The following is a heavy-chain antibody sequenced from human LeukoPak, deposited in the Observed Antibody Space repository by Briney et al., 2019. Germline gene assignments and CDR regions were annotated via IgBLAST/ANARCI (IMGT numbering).Heavy chain of an antibody. D-gene: IGHD6-19*01. V-gene: IGHV3-66*01. CDR1: GFTVSSKY. Sequence: PGGSLTLSRAVSGFTVSSKYMSWVRQAPGKGLEWVAVLYSSGPTYYADSLKGRVTISRDDSKNTLSLQMNGLRAEDTAVYYCAKGGMTSGWKGGVFDIWGQGTLVIVSS. CDR2: LYSSGPT. J-gene: IGHJ3*02. CDR3: AKGGMTSGWKGGVFDI.